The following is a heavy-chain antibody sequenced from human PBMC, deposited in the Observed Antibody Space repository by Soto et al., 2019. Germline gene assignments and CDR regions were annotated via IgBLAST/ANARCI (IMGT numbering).Heavy chain of an antibody. CDR2: ISGSGGSA. V-gene: IGHV3-23*01. D-gene: IGHD6-6*01. Sequence: EVQLLESGGGLVQPGGSLRLSCAASGFSFSSYAMSWVRQAPGKGLEWVSAISGSGGSAYYADSVKGRFTFSRDNSKDTLYLQMNSLRDEDTAVYYCAKQGAAQGYVDVWSKGTTVTVSS. CDR1: GFSFSSYA. J-gene: IGHJ6*03. CDR3: AKQGAAQGYVDV.